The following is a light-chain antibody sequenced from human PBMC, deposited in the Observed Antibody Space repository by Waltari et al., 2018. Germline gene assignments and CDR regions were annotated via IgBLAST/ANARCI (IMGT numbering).Light chain of an antibody. CDR2: AAS. V-gene: IGKV1-39*01. CDR1: QSISSY. CDR3: QQYKTFPLT. J-gene: IGKJ4*01. Sequence: DIQMTQSPSSLSASVGDRVTITCGASQSISSYLNWYQQKPGKAPKLLIYAASRLQSGVPSRFSGSGSRTDFTLTISSLQPEDFASYYCQQYKTFPLTFGGGTKVEIK.